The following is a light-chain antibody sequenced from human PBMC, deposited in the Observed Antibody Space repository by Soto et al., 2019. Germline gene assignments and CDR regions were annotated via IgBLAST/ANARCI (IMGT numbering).Light chain of an antibody. CDR1: QSVRDSH. J-gene: IGKJ1*01. CDR2: ETS. CDR3: QQYGSSPGP. V-gene: IGKV3-20*01. Sequence: EIVLTQSPGTLSLSPGERATLCCRASQSVRDSHLAWYQQKPGQAPSLPIYETSSRATGIPDRFRGSGSGTEFALTITRVEPEDVAMYFCQQYGSSPGPFGQGTKVDIK.